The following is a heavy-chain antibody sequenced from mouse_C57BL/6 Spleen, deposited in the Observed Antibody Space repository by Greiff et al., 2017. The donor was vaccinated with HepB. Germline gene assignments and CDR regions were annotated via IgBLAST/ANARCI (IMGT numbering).Heavy chain of an antibody. CDR3: ARDLSTTVVEEWYFDV. V-gene: IGHV5-16*01. D-gene: IGHD1-1*01. J-gene: IGHJ1*03. CDR2: INYDGSST. CDR1: GFTFSDYY. Sequence: DVKLVESEGGLVQPGSSMKLSCTASGFTFSDYYMAWVRQVPEKGLEWVANINYDGSSTYYLDSLKSRFIISRDNAKNILYLQMSSLKSEDTATYYCARDLSTTVVEEWYFDVWGTGTTVTVSS.